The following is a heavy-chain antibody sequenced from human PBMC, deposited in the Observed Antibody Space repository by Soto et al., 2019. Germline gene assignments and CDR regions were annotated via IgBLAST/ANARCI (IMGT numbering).Heavy chain of an antibody. CDR2: MNPNSGNT. J-gene: IGHJ5*02. CDR3: ATGEYNWFDP. V-gene: IGHV1-8*01. CDR1: GYTFTSYD. Sequence: ASVKVSCKASGYTFTSYDINCVRQATGQGLEWMGWMNPNSGNTGYAQKFQGRVTMTRNSSISTAYMALRSLRSDATAVYYCATGEYNWFDPRAQGTLVTVTS.